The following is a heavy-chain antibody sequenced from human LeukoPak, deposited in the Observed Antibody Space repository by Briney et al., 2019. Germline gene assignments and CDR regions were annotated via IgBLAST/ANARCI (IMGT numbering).Heavy chain of an antibody. CDR3: ARLTTSTFYYDYGCQDI. V-gene: IGHV2-70*01. D-gene: IGHD4/OR15-4a*01. Sequence: SGPTVVNPTQTLALTCTFSGISLTATGMRVSSTRQPPGKALAWLGHIYWNDDEYYNTLLRSRITMTDDTSENQVVLTMTCVDPADTTTYFFARLTTSTFYYDYGCQDI. J-gene: IGHJ3*02. CDR2: IYWNDDE. CDR1: GISLTATGMR.